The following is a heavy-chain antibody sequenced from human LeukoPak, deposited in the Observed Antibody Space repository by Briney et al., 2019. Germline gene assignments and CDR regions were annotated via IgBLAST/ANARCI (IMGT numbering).Heavy chain of an antibody. V-gene: IGHV1-18*01. CDR1: GYSFTSYG. D-gene: IGHD4-11*01. CDR2: ISAYNGNT. Sequence: ASVKVSCKASGYSFTSYGISWVRQAPGQGLEWMGWISAYNGNTNYAQKLQGRVTMTTDTSTSTAYMELRSLRSDDTAVYYSARDHRTDYSNHQAYNWFDPWGQGTLVTVSS. J-gene: IGHJ5*02. CDR3: ARDHRTDYSNHQAYNWFDP.